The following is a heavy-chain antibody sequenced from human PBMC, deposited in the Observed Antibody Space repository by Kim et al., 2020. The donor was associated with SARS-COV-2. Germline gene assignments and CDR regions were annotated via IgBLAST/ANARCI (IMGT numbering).Heavy chain of an antibody. Sequence: SETLSLTCTVSGGSISSYYWSWIRQPPGKGLEWIGYIYYSGSTNYNPSLKSRVTISVDTSKNQFSLKLSSVTAADTAVYYCARDTYDSSGYYVNAFDIWGQGTMVTVSS. CDR1: GGSISSYY. D-gene: IGHD3-22*01. J-gene: IGHJ3*02. V-gene: IGHV4-59*01. CDR3: ARDTYDSSGYYVNAFDI. CDR2: IYYSGST.